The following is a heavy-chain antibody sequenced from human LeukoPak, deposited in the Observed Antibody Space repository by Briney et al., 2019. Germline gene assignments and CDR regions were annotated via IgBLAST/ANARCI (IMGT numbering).Heavy chain of an antibody. J-gene: IGHJ4*02. V-gene: IGHV3-21*04. CDR1: GFTFINAW. D-gene: IGHD2-15*01. CDR3: AKHSATFAYLGYSDY. CDR2: ISSSSSYI. Sequence: PGGSLRLSCAASGFTFINAWMNWVRQAPGKGLEWVSSISSSSSYIYYADSVKGRFTISRDNAKNSLYLQMNSLRAEDTAVYYCAKHSATFAYLGYSDYWGQGTLVTVSS.